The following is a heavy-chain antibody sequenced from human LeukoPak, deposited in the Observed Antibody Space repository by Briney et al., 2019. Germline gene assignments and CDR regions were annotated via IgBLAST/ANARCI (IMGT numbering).Heavy chain of an antibody. Sequence: GRSLRLSCAASGFTFSTYAMHWVRQAPGKGLEWVAVISYDGSNENHADSVKGRFTISRDNSKNTLSLQMNSLRVEDTAVYYCARDHGAGANAGFDSWGQGTMVTVSS. J-gene: IGHJ3*01. D-gene: IGHD5-12*01. V-gene: IGHV3-30-3*01. CDR3: ARDHGAGANAGFDS. CDR2: ISYDGSNE. CDR1: GFTFSTYA.